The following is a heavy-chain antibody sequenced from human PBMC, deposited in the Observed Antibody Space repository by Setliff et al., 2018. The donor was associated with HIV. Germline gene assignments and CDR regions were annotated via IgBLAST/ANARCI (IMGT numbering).Heavy chain of an antibody. Sequence: KSSETLSLTCAVYGGSFSGYYWSWIRQPPGKGLEWIGEINHSGSTNYNPSLKSRVAISVDTSKNQFSVKLSSVTAADTAVYYCARGRHYSSSAPFAIDFWGQGMLVT. CDR2: INHSGST. CDR3: ARGRHYSSSAPFAIDF. CDR1: GGSFSGYY. V-gene: IGHV4-34*01. J-gene: IGHJ4*02. D-gene: IGHD6-6*01.